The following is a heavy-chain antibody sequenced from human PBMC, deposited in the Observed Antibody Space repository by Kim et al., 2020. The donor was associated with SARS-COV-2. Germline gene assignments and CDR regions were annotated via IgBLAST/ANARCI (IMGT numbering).Heavy chain of an antibody. CDR2: INPNSGGT. CDR1: GYTFTGYY. J-gene: IGHJ6*02. D-gene: IGHD6-19*01. CDR3: ATPYSSGWYDGSGQGDYYGMDV. V-gene: IGHV1-2*04. Sequence: ASVKVSCKASGYTFTGYYMHWVRQAPGQGLEWMGWINPNSGGTNYAQKFQGWVTMTRDTSISTAYMELSRLRSDDTAVYYCATPYSSGWYDGSGQGDYYGMDVWGQGTTVTVSS.